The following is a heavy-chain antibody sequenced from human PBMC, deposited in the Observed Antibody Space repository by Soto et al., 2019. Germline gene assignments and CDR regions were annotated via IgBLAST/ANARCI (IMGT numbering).Heavy chain of an antibody. J-gene: IGHJ4*02. V-gene: IGHV3-30-3*01. D-gene: IGHD6-13*01. Sequence: GSLRLSCAASGFAFSSYAMHWVRQAPGKGLEWVAVISYDGSNKYYADSVKGRFTISRDNSKNTLYLQMNSLRAEDTAVYYCARNRDSSSWPPANWGQGTLVTVSS. CDR3: ARNRDSSSWPPAN. CDR2: ISYDGSNK. CDR1: GFAFSSYA.